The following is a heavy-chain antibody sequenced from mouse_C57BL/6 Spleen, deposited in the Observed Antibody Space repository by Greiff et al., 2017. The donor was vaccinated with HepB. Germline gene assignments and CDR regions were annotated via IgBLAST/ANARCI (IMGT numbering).Heavy chain of an antibody. CDR3: ASYYYGSSGLQAWFAY. J-gene: IGHJ3*01. CDR2: IYPRSGNT. V-gene: IGHV1-81*01. Sequence: LVESGAELARPGASVKLSCKASGYTFTSYGISWVKQRTGQGLEWIGEIYPRSGNTYYNEKFKGKATLTADKSSSTAYMELRSLTSEDSAVYFCASYYYGSSGLQAWFAYWGQGTLVTVSA. D-gene: IGHD1-1*01. CDR1: GYTFTSYG.